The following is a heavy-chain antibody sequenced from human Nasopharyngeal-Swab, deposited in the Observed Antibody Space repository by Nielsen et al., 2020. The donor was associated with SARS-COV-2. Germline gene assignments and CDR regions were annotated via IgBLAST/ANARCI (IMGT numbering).Heavy chain of an antibody. CDR2: ISGSGGST. V-gene: IGHV3-23*01. CDR3: AKDPRPTYDSSGYGLDY. D-gene: IGHD3-22*01. Sequence: VRQAPGKGLEWVSAISGSGGSTYYADSVKGRFTISRDNSKNTLYLQMNSLRAEDTAVYYCAKDPRPTYDSSGYGLDYWGQGTLVTVSS. J-gene: IGHJ4*02.